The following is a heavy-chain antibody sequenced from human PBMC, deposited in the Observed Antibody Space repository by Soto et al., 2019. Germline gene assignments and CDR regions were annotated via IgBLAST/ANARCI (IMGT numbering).Heavy chain of an antibody. CDR2: ISYDGSNK. Sequence: GGSLRLSCAASGFTFSSYGMHWVRQAPGKGLEWVAVISYDGSNKYYADSVKGRFTISRDNSKNTLYLQMNSLRAEDTAVYYCACVRVPAATMEIYYYYYGMDVWGQGTTVTVSS. V-gene: IGHV3-30*03. D-gene: IGHD2-2*01. J-gene: IGHJ6*02. CDR3: ACVRVPAATMEIYYYYYGMDV. CDR1: GFTFSSYG.